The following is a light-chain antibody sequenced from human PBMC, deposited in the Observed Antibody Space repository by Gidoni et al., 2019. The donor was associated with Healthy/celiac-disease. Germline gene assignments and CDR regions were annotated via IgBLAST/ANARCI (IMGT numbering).Light chain of an antibody. J-gene: IGKJ3*01. Sequence: DIVMTQSPLSLPVTPGEPASISCRSSQILLHSNGYNYLDWYLQKPGQSPQLLIYLGSNRASGVPDRFSGSGSGTGFTLKISRVEAEDVGVYYCMQALQTPFTFGPGTKVDIK. CDR3: MQALQTPFT. CDR2: LGS. V-gene: IGKV2-28*01. CDR1: QILLHSNGYNY.